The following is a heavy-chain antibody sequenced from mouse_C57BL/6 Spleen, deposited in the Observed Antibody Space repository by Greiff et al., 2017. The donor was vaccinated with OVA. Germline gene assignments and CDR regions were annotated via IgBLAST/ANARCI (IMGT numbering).Heavy chain of an antibody. Sequence: LQESGAELVRPGASVKLSCKASGYTFTDYYINWVKQRPGQGLEWIARIYPGSGNTYYNEKFKGKATLTAEKSSSTAYMQLSSLTSEDAAVDFCARSGTTVRYFDVWGTGTTVTVSS. J-gene: IGHJ1*03. D-gene: IGHD1-1*01. CDR2: IYPGSGNT. CDR3: ARSGTTVRYFDV. CDR1: GYTFTDYY. V-gene: IGHV1-76*01.